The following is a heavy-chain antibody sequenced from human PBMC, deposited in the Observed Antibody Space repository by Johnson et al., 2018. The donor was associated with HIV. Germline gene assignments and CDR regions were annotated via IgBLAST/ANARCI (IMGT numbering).Heavy chain of an antibody. Sequence: VQLVESGGGVVQPGRSLRLSCAASGFTFSSYAMHWVRQAPGKGLEYVSAISSNGGGTYYANSVKGRFTISRDNSKNTVYLQMGSLRAEDTAVYYCARETAYCGGDCSGAFDIWGQGTMVTVSS. CDR1: GFTFSSYA. CDR3: ARETAYCGGDCSGAFDI. D-gene: IGHD2-21*01. V-gene: IGHV3-64*01. CDR2: ISSNGGGT. J-gene: IGHJ3*02.